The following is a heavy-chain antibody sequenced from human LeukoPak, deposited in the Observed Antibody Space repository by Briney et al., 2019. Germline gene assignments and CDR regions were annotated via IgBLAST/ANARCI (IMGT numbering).Heavy chain of an antibody. Sequence: TSETLSLTCAVYGGSFSGYYWSWIRQPPGKGLEWIGEINHSGSTNYNPSLKSRVTISVDTSKNQFSLKLSSVTAADTAVYYCARFRIAAAWFDPWGQGTLVTVSS. D-gene: IGHD6-13*01. CDR2: INHSGST. V-gene: IGHV4-34*01. CDR3: ARFRIAAAWFDP. J-gene: IGHJ5*02. CDR1: GGSFSGYY.